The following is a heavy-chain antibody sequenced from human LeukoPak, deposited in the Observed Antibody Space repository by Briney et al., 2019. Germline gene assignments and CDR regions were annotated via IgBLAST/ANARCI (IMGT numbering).Heavy chain of an antibody. Sequence: PGGSLRLSCAASGFTFSSYSMNWVRQAPGKGLEWLSYISGSSRTIYYADSVKGRFTISRDNAKNSLYLHMNSLRAEDTAVYYCARDGYWGQGTLVTVSS. CDR1: GFTFSSYS. CDR2: ISGSSRTI. V-gene: IGHV3-48*01. CDR3: ARDGY. J-gene: IGHJ4*02.